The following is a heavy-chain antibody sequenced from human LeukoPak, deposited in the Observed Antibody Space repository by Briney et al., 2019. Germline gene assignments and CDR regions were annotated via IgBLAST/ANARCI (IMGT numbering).Heavy chain of an antibody. Sequence: PSQTLSLTCTVSGGSISSGDYYWSWIRQPPGKGLEWIGYIYYSGSTYYNPSLKSRVTISVDTSKNQFSLKLSSVTAADTAVYYCARGYSGYEMMNWFDPWGQGTLVTVSS. CDR2: IYYSGST. V-gene: IGHV4-30-4*08. CDR3: ARGYSGYEMMNWFDP. CDR1: GGSISSGDYY. J-gene: IGHJ5*02. D-gene: IGHD5-12*01.